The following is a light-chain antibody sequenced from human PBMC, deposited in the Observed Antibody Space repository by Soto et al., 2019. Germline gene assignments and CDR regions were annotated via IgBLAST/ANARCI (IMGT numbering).Light chain of an antibody. CDR3: CSYAGSYTRYV. CDR1: SSDIGGYNS. Sequence: QSALTQPPSASGSPGQSVTISCTGTSSDIGGYNSVSWYQQHPGKAPRLMIYEVNKRPSGVPDRFSGSKSGNTASLTISGLQAEAEADYYCCSYAGSYTRYVFGTGTKVTVL. CDR2: EVN. V-gene: IGLV2-8*01. J-gene: IGLJ1*01.